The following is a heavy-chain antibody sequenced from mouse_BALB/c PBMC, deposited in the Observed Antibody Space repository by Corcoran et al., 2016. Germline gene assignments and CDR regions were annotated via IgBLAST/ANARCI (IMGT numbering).Heavy chain of an antibody. V-gene: IGHV1S136*01. CDR1: GYTFTSYV. CDR3: VRSVLRSYYAMDY. D-gene: IGHD1-1*01. CDR2: INPYNDGT. J-gene: IGHJ4*01. Sequence: EVQLQQSGPELVKPGASVKMSCKASGYTFTSYVMHWVKQKPGQGLEWIGYINPYNDGTKYNEKFKGKATLTSDKSSSTAYMELSSLTSEDSAVYYCVRSVLRSYYAMDYWGQGTSVTVSS.